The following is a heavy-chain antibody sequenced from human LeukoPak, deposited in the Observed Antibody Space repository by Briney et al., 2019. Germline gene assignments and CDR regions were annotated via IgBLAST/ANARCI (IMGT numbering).Heavy chain of an antibody. Sequence: SETLSLTCPVSGGSISSYYWSWIGQPAGKGMEWIGRIYTSGSTNYNPSLTSRVSISVDTSKNQFSLNLSTVTAADTAVYCCARAGIVIETAGTIPNWLDPWGQGTQVTVSS. D-gene: IGHD6-13*01. CDR3: ARAGIVIETAGTIPNWLDP. V-gene: IGHV4-4*07. CDR1: GGSISSYY. CDR2: IYTSGST. J-gene: IGHJ5*02.